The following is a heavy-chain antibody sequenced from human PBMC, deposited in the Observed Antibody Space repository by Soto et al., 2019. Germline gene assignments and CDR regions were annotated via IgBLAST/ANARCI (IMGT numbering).Heavy chain of an antibody. CDR3: SGLRAVGDCSGPFDL. CDR2: ISHSGST. Sequence: PSETLSLTCAVSGYSISSGYYWGWIRQPPGKGLEWIGSISHSGSTYYNPSLKSRVTISVDTSKKQFSLKLTSVTAADTAVYYCSGLRAVGDCSGPFDLWGQGTLVTVSS. J-gene: IGHJ4*02. V-gene: IGHV4-38-2*01. CDR1: GYSISSGYY. D-gene: IGHD2-21*01.